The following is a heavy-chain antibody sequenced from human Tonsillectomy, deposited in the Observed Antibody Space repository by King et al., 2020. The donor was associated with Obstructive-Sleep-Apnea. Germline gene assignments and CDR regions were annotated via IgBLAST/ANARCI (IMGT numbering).Heavy chain of an antibody. J-gene: IGHJ6*02. V-gene: IGHV2-26*01. CDR2: IFSNDEK. D-gene: IGHD2-15*01. Sequence: TLKESGPVLVKPTETLTLTCTVSGFSLSNARMGVSWIRQPPGKALEWLAHIFSNDEKSYSTSLKSRLTISKDTSKSQVVLTMTNMDPVDTATYYCARTRDGSGYCSGGSCYSYYYYGMDVWGQGTTVTVSS. CDR1: GFSLSNARMG. CDR3: ARTRDGSGYCSGGSCYSYYYYGMDV.